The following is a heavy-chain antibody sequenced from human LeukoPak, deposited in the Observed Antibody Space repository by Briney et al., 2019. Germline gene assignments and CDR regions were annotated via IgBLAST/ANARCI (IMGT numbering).Heavy chain of an antibody. D-gene: IGHD1-26*01. CDR2: IYYSGST. Sequence: SETLSLTCTVSDDSLSSGGYYWTWIRQHPGKGLEWIGYIYYSGSTYYNPSLKSRVTISIDTSENQFSLQLSSVTAADTAMYYCARDKVGGVGAFDIWGQGTMVTVSS. J-gene: IGHJ3*02. CDR3: ARDKVGGVGAFDI. V-gene: IGHV4-31*03. CDR1: DDSLSSGGYY.